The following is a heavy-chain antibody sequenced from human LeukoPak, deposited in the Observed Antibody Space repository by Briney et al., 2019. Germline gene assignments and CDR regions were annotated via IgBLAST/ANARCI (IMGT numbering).Heavy chain of an antibody. V-gene: IGHV4-34*01. D-gene: IGHD3-9*01. CDR3: ARAPSRYDVLTGYYGGWFDS. CDR1: GGSFSGYY. CDR2: INHSGSS. Sequence: PSETLSLTCAVYGGSFSGYYWSSIRQPPGKGLEWIGEINHSGSSNCNPSLKSRVTISVDTSKNQFSLKLSSVTAADMAVYYCARAPSRYDVLTGYYGGWFDSWGQGTLVTVSS. J-gene: IGHJ5*01.